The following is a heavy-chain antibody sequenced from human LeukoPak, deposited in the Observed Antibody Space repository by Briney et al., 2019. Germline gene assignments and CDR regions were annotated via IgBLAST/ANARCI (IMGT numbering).Heavy chain of an antibody. CDR2: VSGSGDRM. J-gene: IGHJ4*02. CDR3: AKAAAAPEFDF. CDR1: GFTFSSYA. D-gene: IGHD6-13*01. Sequence: GGSLRLSCAASGFTFSSYALNWVRQAPGKGLEWVATVSGSGDRMYHADSVKGRFTISRDNSKNTIYLQMNSLRAEDTALYYCAKAAAAPEFDFWGQGTLVTVSS. V-gene: IGHV3-23*01.